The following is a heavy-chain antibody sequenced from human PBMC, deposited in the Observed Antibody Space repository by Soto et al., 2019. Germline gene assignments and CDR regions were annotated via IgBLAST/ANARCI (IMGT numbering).Heavy chain of an antibody. Sequence: GGSLRLSCAASGFTFSSYSMNWVRQAPGKGLEWVSSISSSSSYKYYADSVKGRFTISRDNAKNSLYLQMNSLRAEDTAVYYCARDYYKRPKTQYYYMDVWGKGTTVTVSS. CDR3: ARDYYKRPKTQYYYMDV. CDR1: GFTFSSYS. V-gene: IGHV3-21*01. CDR2: ISSSSSYK. D-gene: IGHD3-22*01. J-gene: IGHJ6*03.